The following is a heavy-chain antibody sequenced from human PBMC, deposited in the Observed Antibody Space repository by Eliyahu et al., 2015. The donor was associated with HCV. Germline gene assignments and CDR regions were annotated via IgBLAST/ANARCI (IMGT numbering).Heavy chain of an antibody. D-gene: IGHD6-19*01. J-gene: IGHJ4*02. V-gene: IGHV1-46*03. CDR2: INPSGGST. CDR1: GYTFTRFY. Sequence: QVQLVQSGAEVKKPGASVKVSCKASGYTFTRFYMHWVRQAPGQGLEWMGIINPSGGSTSYAQKFQGRVTVTRDTSTSTVYMELSSLTFEDTAVYYCTRGGGPYSSGWFGSFDYWGQGIPVTVS. CDR3: TRGGGPYSSGWFGSFDY.